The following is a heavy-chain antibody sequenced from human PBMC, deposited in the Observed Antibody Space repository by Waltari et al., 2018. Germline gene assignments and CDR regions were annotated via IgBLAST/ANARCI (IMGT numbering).Heavy chain of an antibody. CDR3: ASTLNQPSVTPFDY. J-gene: IGHJ4*02. CDR1: GYSISSGYY. D-gene: IGHD4-17*01. CDR2: IYHSGST. Sequence: QVQLQESGPGLVKPSETLSLTCAVSGYSISSGYYWGWIRQPPGKGLEWIGSIYHSGSTYYNPSLKSRVTILVDTSKNQFSLKLSSVTAADTAVYYCASTLNQPSVTPFDYWGQGTLVTVSS. V-gene: IGHV4-38-2*01.